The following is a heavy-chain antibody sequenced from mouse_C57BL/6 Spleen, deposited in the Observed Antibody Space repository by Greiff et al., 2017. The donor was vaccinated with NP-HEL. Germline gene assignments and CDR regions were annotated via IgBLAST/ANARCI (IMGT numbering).Heavy chain of an antibody. J-gene: IGHJ1*03. Sequence: VQLQESGPGLVAPSQSLSITCTVSGFSLTSYGVHWVRQPPGKGLEWLVVIWSDGSTTYNSALKSRLSISKDNSKSQVFLKMNSLQTDDTAMYYCARHGGYYYGSSVFDVWGTGTTVTVSS. CDR2: IWSDGST. V-gene: IGHV2-6-1*01. CDR1: GFSLTSYG. CDR3: ARHGGYYYGSSVFDV. D-gene: IGHD1-1*01.